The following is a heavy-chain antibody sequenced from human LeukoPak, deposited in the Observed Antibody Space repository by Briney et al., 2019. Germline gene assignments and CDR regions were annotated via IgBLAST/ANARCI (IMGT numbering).Heavy chain of an antibody. CDR3: AKAPGWDAFDI. CDR2: ISWNSGSI. CDR1: GFTFDDYG. V-gene: IGHV3-9*01. D-gene: IGHD5-24*01. Sequence: GGSLRLSCAASGFTFDDYGLSWVRQAPGKGLEWVSGISWNSGSIGYADSVKGRFTISRDNAKNSLYLQMNSLRAEDTALYYCAKAPGWDAFDIWGQGTMVTVSS. J-gene: IGHJ3*02.